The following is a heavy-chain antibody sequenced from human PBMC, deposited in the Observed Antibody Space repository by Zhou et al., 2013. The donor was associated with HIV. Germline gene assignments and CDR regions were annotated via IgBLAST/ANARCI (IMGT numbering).Heavy chain of an antibody. J-gene: IGHJ5*02. V-gene: IGHV1-69*05. CDR2: IIPVFGTP. CDR1: GGTFRNYA. D-gene: IGHD6-19*01. Sequence: QVQLVQSGAEVKKPGSSVKVSCKASGGTFRNYAVSWVRQAPGQGLEWMGGIIPVFGTPNYAQKFQGRLTLTTDESTSTAYMELSSLRPEDTAVYYCAREQGGGQWPGRVWFDPWGQGTLVTVSS. CDR3: AREQGGGQWPGRVWFDP.